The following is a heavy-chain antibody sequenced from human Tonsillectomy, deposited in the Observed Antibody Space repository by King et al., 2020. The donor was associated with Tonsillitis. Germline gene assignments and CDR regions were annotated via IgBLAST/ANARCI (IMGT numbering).Heavy chain of an antibody. CDR1: GYSISSGYY. Sequence: QLQESGPGLVKPSETLSLTCTVSGYSISSGYYWGWIRQPPGKGLEWIGSIYHSGSTYYNPSLKSRVTISVDTSKNQFSLKLSSVTAADTAVYYCARGYYDSSGYYFDYWGQGTLVTVSS. CDR3: ARGYYDSSGYYFDY. V-gene: IGHV4-38-2*02. J-gene: IGHJ4*02. CDR2: IYHSGST. D-gene: IGHD3-22*01.